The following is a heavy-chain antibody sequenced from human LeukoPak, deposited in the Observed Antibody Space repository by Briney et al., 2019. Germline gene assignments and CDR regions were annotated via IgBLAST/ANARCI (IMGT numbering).Heavy chain of an antibody. V-gene: IGHV4-39*01. J-gene: IGHJ4*02. D-gene: IGHD1-26*01. CDR1: GGSISSSSYY. CDR3: ARIEGSYLIDY. CDR2: IYYSGST. Sequence: PSETLSLTCTVSGGSISSSSYYWGWIRQPPGKGLEWIGSIYYSGSTYYNPSLKSRVTISVDTSKNQFSLKLSSVTAADTAVYYCARIEGSYLIDYWGQGTLVTVSS.